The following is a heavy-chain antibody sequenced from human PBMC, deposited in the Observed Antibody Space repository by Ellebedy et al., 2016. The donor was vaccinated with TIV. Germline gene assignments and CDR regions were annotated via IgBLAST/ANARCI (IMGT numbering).Heavy chain of an antibody. D-gene: IGHD1-26*01. J-gene: IGHJ4*02. V-gene: IGHV1-69*05. CDR2: IIAIFGTA. CDR3: AREFPGATSGFDY. Sequence: ASVKVSCKASGGTFRSYPIRWVRQAPGQGLEWMGGIIAIFGTANYEQKVRGRLNMTRDTSTSTVYMELTSLASEDTAVYYCAREFPGATSGFDYWGQGTLVTVSS. CDR1: GGTFRSYP.